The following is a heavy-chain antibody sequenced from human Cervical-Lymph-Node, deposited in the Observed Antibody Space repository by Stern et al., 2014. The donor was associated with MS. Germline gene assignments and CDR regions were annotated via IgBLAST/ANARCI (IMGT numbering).Heavy chain of an antibody. CDR2: ISSSSRYI. Sequence: EVQLVESGGGLVKPGGSLRLSCAASGSSGFTFSSYSMNWVRQAPGKGLEWVSSISSSSRYIYYADSVKGRFTIARDNAKNSLYLQMNSLRAEDTAVYYCARDLTYYDILTGYYQYYFDYWGQGTLVTVSS. CDR1: GFTFSSYS. V-gene: IGHV3-21*01. J-gene: IGHJ4*02. CDR3: ARDLTYYDILTGYYQYYFDY. D-gene: IGHD3-9*01.